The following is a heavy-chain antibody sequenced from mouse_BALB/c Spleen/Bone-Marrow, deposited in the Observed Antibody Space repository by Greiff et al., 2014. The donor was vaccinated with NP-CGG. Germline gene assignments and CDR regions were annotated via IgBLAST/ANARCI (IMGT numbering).Heavy chain of an antibody. V-gene: IGHV5-17*02. CDR2: ISSGSSTI. CDR3: TRSGTLGAMEY. CDR1: GFTFSSFG. J-gene: IGHJ4*01. D-gene: IGHD3-3*01. Sequence: DVHLVESGGGLVQPGGSRKLSCAASGFTFSSFGMHWVRQAPEKGLEWVAYISSGSSTIYYADTMKGRFNISRDNPKNTLFLQMTSLRSEDTAMYYCTRSGTLGAMEYWGQGTSVTVSS.